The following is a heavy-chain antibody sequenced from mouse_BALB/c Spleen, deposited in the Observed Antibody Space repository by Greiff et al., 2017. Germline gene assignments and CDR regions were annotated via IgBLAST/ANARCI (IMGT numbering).Heavy chain of an antibody. CDR3: TYEDDGTDY. CDR1: GFSLTNSG. Sequence: VQLQESGPGLVAPSQSLSITCTVSGFSLTNSGVHWVRQSPGKGLEWLGGIWGDGSTNYNSAFKSRLSISKDTSKSQVFLKMNSLQTDDTARYYCTYEDDGTDYWGQGTSVTVSS. J-gene: IGHJ4*01. V-gene: IGHV2-6-6*01. D-gene: IGHD2-3*01. CDR2: IWGDGST.